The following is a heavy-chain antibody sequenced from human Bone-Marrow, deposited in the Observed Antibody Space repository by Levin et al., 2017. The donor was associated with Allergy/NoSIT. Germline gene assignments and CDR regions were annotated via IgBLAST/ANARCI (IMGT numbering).Heavy chain of an antibody. CDR3: ARFSSGGSGSYPGAFDY. V-gene: IGHV1-69*02. CDR2: IIPILGIA. D-gene: IGHD1-26*01. Sequence: SVKVSCKASGGTFSSYTISWVRQAPGQGLEWMGRIIPILGIANYAQKFQGRVTITADKSTSTAYMELSSLRSEDTAVYYCARFSSGGSGSYPGAFDYWGQGTLVTVSS. CDR1: GGTFSSYT. J-gene: IGHJ4*02.